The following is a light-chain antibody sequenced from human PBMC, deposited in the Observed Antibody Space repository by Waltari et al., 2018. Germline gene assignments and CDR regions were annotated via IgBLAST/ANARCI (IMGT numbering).Light chain of an antibody. V-gene: IGKV2-28*01. CDR2: LVS. CDR3: MQALHTPYT. CDR1: QSLLNDYGDTY. J-gene: IGKJ2*01. Sequence: VMTQSPLSLSVTPGEPASISCRSSQSLLNDYGDTYFDWYLQKPGKSPQRLIYLVSTRASGVPDRFSGSGSGTDFTLKISRVEAEDVGVYYCMQALHTPYTFGQGTKLEIK.